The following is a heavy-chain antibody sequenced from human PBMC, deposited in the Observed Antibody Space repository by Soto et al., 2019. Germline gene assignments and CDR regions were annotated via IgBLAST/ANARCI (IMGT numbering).Heavy chain of an antibody. D-gene: IGHD1-26*01. CDR1: GGTFSNYA. Sequence: ASVKVSCKASGGTFSNYAINWVRQAPGQGLEWMGGIIPLFGTPNYAQKFQGRVTFTAHKSTSTAYMELRSLRSDDTAVYYCARGWETVGTTTPFAYWGHGNMVNVSP. J-gene: IGHJ4*01. V-gene: IGHV1-69*06. CDR2: IIPLFGTP. CDR3: ARGWETVGTTTPFAY.